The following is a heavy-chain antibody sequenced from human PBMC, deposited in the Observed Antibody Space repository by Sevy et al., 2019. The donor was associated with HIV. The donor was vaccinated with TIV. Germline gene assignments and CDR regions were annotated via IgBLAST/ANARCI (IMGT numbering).Heavy chain of an antibody. J-gene: IGHJ3*02. Sequence: GGSLRLSCAASGFTFISYAMSWVRQAPGKGLEWVSSISPSGGSTYYADSVKGRFSISRDNSKNTVDLQMNSLRAEDTAVYYCATGGTAEAFDIWGQGTKVTVSS. CDR2: ISPSGGST. D-gene: IGHD6-13*01. V-gene: IGHV3-23*01. CDR3: ATGGTAEAFDI. CDR1: GFTFISYA.